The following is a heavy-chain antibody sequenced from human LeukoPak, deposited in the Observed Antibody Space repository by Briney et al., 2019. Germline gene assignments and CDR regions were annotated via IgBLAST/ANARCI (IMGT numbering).Heavy chain of an antibody. CDR3: AASIPPAS. D-gene: IGHD2-21*01. CDR2: ISYDGSNE. Sequence: GGSLRLSCAASGFTFSSYAMHWVRQAPGKGLEWAAVISYDGSNEYYADSVKGRFTISRDNSKNTLYLQMNSLRAEDTAVYYCAASIPPASWGQGTLVTVSS. CDR1: GFTFSSYA. V-gene: IGHV3-30*04. J-gene: IGHJ5*02.